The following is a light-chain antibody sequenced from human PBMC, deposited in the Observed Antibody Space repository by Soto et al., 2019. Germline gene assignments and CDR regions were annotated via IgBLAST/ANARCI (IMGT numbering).Light chain of an antibody. Sequence: DIQMTQSPSTLSGSVGDRVTIPCRASQTISSWLAWYQQKPGKAPQTLIYKASSLESGVPSRFSGSGSGTEFTLTISSLQPDDFATYYCQQYNSYWTFGQGTKVDIK. V-gene: IGKV1-5*03. J-gene: IGKJ1*01. CDR2: KAS. CDR1: QTISSW. CDR3: QQYNSYWT.